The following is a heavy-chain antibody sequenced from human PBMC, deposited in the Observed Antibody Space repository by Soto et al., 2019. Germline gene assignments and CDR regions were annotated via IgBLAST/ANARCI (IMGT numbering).Heavy chain of an antibody. D-gene: IGHD3-10*01. CDR1: GFSFSTNY. V-gene: IGHV1-46*01. Sequence: QAQLVQSGAEVKKPGASVKVSCKASGFSFSTNYMYWVRQAPGQGLEWMGVINPSVGSSSYAQKFQGRVTMTRDTSTSTVYMDLNSLTSEDTAVYYCARGPGDRGAYYYGMDVWGQGTTVTVSS. CDR3: ARGPGDRGAYYYGMDV. J-gene: IGHJ6*02. CDR2: INPSVGSS.